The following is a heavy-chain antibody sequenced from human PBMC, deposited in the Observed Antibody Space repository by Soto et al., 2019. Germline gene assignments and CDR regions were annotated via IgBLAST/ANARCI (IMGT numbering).Heavy chain of an antibody. D-gene: IGHD2-15*01. CDR3: ARDWGYCSGGSCYSELYYYYGMDV. J-gene: IGHJ6*02. CDR1: GFTFSSYA. V-gene: IGHV3-30-3*01. Sequence: QVQLVESGGGVVQPGRSLRLSCAASGFTFSSYAMHWVRQAPGKGLEWVAVISYDGSNKYYADSVKGRFNISRDNSKNTLYLQMNSLRAEDTAVYYCARDWGYCSGGSCYSELYYYYGMDVWGQGTTVTVSS. CDR2: ISYDGSNK.